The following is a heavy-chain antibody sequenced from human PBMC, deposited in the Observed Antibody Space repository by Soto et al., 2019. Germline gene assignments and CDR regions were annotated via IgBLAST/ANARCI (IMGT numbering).Heavy chain of an antibody. J-gene: IGHJ4*02. CDR1: GVPFNSYG. CDR2: INPASQLR. Sequence: QVVLLQSGTEVKRPGSSVKVSCKASGVPFNSYGFAWVRQAPGRGLERLGRINPASQLRNYEQSLQGRVTITAETSTTKAFFELGGLTSEDTAVYYCARMKLARLHHWGQGTLVTVSS. CDR3: ARMKLARLHH. V-gene: IGHV1-69*09.